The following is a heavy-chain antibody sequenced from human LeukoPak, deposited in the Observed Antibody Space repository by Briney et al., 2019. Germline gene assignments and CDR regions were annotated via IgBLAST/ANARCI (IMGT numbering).Heavy chain of an antibody. CDR2: IYHSGST. CDR1: GGSMSSSNW. D-gene: IGHD6-13*01. V-gene: IGHV4-4*02. Sequence: DPSETLSLTCDVSGGSMSSSNWWSWVRQPPGKGLEWIGEIYHSGSTNYNPSLKSRVTISVDKSKNQFSLKLSSVTAADTAVYYCASAVTLELVGWFDPWGQGTLVTVSS. CDR3: ASAVTLELVGWFDP. J-gene: IGHJ5*02.